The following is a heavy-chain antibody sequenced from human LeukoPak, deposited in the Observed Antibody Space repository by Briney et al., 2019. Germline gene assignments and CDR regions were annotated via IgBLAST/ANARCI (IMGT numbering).Heavy chain of an antibody. V-gene: IGHV3-11*04. Sequence: PGGSLRLSCAASGFTFSDYFMSWIRQPPGKGLEWVSYISSSGNTIYYADSVKGRFTISRDNAKNSLYLQMNSLRAEDTAVYHCARGTTRGWRYDYWGQGALVTVSS. J-gene: IGHJ4*02. D-gene: IGHD6-19*01. CDR1: GFTFSDYF. CDR2: ISSSGNTI. CDR3: ARGTTRGWRYDY.